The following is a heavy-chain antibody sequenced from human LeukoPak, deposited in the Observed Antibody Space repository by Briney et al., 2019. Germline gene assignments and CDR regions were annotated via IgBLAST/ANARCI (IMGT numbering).Heavy chain of an antibody. Sequence: PGGSLRLSCAASEFTFSRYGMNWVRQAPGKGLEWVSSISSSSSYIYYADSVKGRFTISRDNAKNSLHLQMNSLRAEDTAVYYCARDIDNYGDYIPYWGQGTLVTVSS. J-gene: IGHJ4*02. CDR2: ISSSSSYI. CDR3: ARDIDNYGDYIPY. CDR1: EFTFSRYG. V-gene: IGHV3-21*01. D-gene: IGHD4-17*01.